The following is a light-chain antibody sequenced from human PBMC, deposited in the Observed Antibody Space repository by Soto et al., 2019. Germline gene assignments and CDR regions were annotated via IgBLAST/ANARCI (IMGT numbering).Light chain of an antibody. Sequence: DIQMTQSPSTLSASVGDRVTITCRASQSISSWLAWYQQKPGTAPKLLIYKASSLQGGVPPRFGGRGSGTEFTLTISSLQPDDLATYYCQQYNSYRYTFGKGTKVEIK. CDR2: KAS. CDR3: QQYNSYRYT. CDR1: QSISSW. J-gene: IGKJ2*01. V-gene: IGKV1-5*03.